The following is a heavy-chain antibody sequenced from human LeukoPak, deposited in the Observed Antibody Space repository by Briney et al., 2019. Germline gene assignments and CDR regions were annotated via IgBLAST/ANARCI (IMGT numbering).Heavy chain of an antibody. Sequence: SSVKVSCKASGGTFSRYAISWVRQAPGQGLAWMGRIIPILGIANYAQKFQGRVTITADKSTSTAYMELSSLRSEDTAVYYCASGSSSGTTDYWGQGTLVTVSS. V-gene: IGHV1-69*04. D-gene: IGHD6-19*01. J-gene: IGHJ4*02. CDR2: IIPILGIA. CDR3: ASGSSSGTTDY. CDR1: GGTFSRYA.